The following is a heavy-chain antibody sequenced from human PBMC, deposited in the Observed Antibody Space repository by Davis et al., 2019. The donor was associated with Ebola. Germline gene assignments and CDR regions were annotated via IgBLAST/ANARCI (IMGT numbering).Heavy chain of an antibody. CDR2: IYHTGST. CDR3: ARGTRGYYDYVWGSYRLAEYGMDV. J-gene: IGHJ6*02. Sequence: LRLSCAVSGGSISSGTYSWNSIRPPPGKSLEYIGYIYHTGSTYYNPSLKSRLTISVDPSKNQFSLKLSSVTAADTAVYYCARGTRGYYDYVWGSYRLAEYGMDVWGQGTMVTVSS. V-gene: IGHV4-30-2*01. D-gene: IGHD3-16*02. CDR1: GGSISSGTYS.